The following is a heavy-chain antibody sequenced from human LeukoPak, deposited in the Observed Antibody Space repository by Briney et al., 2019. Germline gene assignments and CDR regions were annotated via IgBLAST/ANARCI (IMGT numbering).Heavy chain of an antibody. V-gene: IGHV1-69*04. CDR2: IIPILGIA. CDR3: ARGDGYSGYDSAFDY. D-gene: IGHD5-12*01. CDR1: GGTFSSYA. J-gene: IGHJ4*02. Sequence: ASVKVSCKASGGTFSSYAISWVRQAPGQGLEWMGRIIPILGIANYAQKFQGRVTITADKSTSTAYMELSSLRSEDTAVYYCARGDGYSGYDSAFDYWAREPWSPSPQ.